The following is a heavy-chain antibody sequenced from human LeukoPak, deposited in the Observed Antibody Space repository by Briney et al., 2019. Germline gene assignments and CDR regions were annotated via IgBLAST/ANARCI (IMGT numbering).Heavy chain of an antibody. Sequence: ASVKVSCKASGYTFTDYFIHWLRQAPGQGLEWMGWMKPSSGATDYAQKFQGRVTMTRDTSISTAYMELTRLTSDDTAVYYCARENQQLVPGGYYYYGMDVWGQGTTVTVSS. D-gene: IGHD6-13*01. CDR3: ARENQQLVPGGYYYYGMDV. CDR2: MKPSSGAT. V-gene: IGHV1-2*02. CDR1: GYTFTDYF. J-gene: IGHJ6*02.